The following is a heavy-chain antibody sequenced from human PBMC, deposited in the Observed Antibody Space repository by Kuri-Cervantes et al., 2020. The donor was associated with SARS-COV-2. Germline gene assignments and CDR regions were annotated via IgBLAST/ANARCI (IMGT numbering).Heavy chain of an antibody. V-gene: IGHV3-30*03. CDR2: ISYDGSNK. CDR1: GFTVSSNY. D-gene: IGHD3-3*01. Sequence: GGSLRLSCAASGFTVSSNYMSWVRQAPGKGLEWVAVISYDGSNKYYADSVKGRFTISRDNSKNTLYLQMNSLRAEDTAVYYCARGLAIFGVRNAFDIWGQGAMVTVSS. J-gene: IGHJ3*02. CDR3: ARGLAIFGVRNAFDI.